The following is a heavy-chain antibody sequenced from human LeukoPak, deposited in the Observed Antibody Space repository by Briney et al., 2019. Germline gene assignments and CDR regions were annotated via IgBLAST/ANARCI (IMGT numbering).Heavy chain of an antibody. V-gene: IGHV3-7*01. D-gene: IGHD6-19*01. CDR1: GFTFSSYW. J-gene: IGHJ4*02. CDR3: ARGVAVAGTPLRY. CDR2: IKQDGSEK. Sequence: GGSLRLSCAASGFTFSSYWMSWVRQAPGKGLEWVANIKQDGSEKYYVDSVKGRFTISRDNAKNSLYLQMNSLRAEDTAVYYCARGVAVAGTPLRYWGQGTLVTVSS.